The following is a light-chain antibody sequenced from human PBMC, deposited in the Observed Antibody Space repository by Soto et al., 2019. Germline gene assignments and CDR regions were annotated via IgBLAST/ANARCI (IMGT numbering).Light chain of an antibody. Sequence: QSALTQPASVSGSPGQSITISCTGTSSDVGGYNYVSWYQQHPGKAPKPIIYEVSNRHSGVSNRFSGSKSGNTASLTISGLQAEDEADYYCNSYRTNYTWLFGGGTKVTVL. CDR3: NSYRTNYTWL. V-gene: IGLV2-14*01. CDR1: SSDVGGYNY. J-gene: IGLJ3*02. CDR2: EVS.